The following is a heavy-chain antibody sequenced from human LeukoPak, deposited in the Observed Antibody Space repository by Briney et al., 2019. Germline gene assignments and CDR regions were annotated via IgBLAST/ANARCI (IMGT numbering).Heavy chain of an antibody. CDR1: GFTFSSYG. V-gene: IGHV3-23*01. J-gene: IGHJ4*02. CDR2: ISGSGGST. D-gene: IGHD5-18*01. CDR3: ARDFGYSYGYDY. Sequence: PGGSLRLSCAASGFTFSSYGMSWVRQAPGKGLEWVSAISGSGGSTYYADSVKGRFTISRDNSKNTLYLQMNSLRAEDTAVYYCARDFGYSYGYDYWGQGTLVTVSS.